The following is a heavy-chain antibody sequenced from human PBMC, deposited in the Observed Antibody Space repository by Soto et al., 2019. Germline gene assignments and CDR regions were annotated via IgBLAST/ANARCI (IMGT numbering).Heavy chain of an antibody. CDR3: ARVGPDIVATISYYYYYGMDV. CDR2: INAGNGNA. J-gene: IGHJ6*02. V-gene: IGHV1-3*01. Sequence: GASVKVSCKASGYTFTSYAMHWVRQAPGQRLEWMGWINAGNGNAKYSQKFQGRVTITRDTSASTAYMELSSLRSEDTAVYYCARVGPDIVATISYYYYYGMDVWGQGTTVTVAS. D-gene: IGHD5-12*01. CDR1: GYTFTSYA.